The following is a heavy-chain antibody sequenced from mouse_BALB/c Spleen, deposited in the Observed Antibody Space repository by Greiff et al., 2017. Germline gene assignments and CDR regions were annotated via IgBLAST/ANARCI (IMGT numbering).Heavy chain of an antibody. V-gene: IGHV5-9-3*01. CDR3: APQPFAY. D-gene: IGHD6-1*01. J-gene: IGHJ3*01. CDR1: GFTFSSYA. Sequence: EVKLMESGGGLVKPGGSLKLSCAASGFTFSSYAMSWVRQTPEKRLEWVATISSGGSYTYYPDSVKGRFTISRDNAKNTLYLQMSSLRSEDTAMYYCAPQPFAYWGQGTLVTVSA. CDR2: ISSGGSYT.